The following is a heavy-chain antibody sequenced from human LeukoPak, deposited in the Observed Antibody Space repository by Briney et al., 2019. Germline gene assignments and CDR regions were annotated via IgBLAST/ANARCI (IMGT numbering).Heavy chain of an antibody. D-gene: IGHD6-13*01. J-gene: IGHJ3*02. CDR2: ISAYNCNT. CDR1: GYSFTSCG. V-gene: IGHV1-18*01. CDR3: ARDIAAAGGGGDAFDI. Sequence: ASVKVSCKASGYSFTSCGISWVRHDLGQGLEWMGWISAYNCNTKYAQKLQGKVTMTTDKSTSTAYMELRSLRSEDTAVYYCARDIAAAGGGGDAFDIWGQGTMVTVSS.